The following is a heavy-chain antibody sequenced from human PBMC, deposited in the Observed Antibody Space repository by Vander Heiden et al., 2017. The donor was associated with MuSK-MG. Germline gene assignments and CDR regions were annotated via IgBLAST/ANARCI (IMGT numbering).Heavy chain of an antibody. V-gene: IGHV1-8*01. CDR1: GYTFTDFD. CDR2: MSPKSGVA. CDR3: ARARLLELATGFYGLDV. Sequence: HVELVQSGAEVKKPAASVKVSCKASGYTFTDFDINWVRQAPGQGLEWMGWMSPKSGVADFSQNCQGRVTLTRNTSTNTAYMELTSLRSEETAVYFCARARLLELATGFYGLDVWGLGTTVTVS. D-gene: IGHD5-12*01. J-gene: IGHJ6*02.